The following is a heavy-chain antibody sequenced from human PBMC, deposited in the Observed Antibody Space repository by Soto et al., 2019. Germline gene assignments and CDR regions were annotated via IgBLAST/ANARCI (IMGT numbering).Heavy chain of an antibody. Sequence: GGSLILSCAASGFTFSSYSMPWVRETPGKGLECVAFISCDGSNIYYADSVKGRFTISRDNSKNTLYLQMNSLRAEDTAVYYCAKDRDAYYYYGMDVWGQGT. CDR3: AKDRDAYYYYGMDV. D-gene: IGHD3-10*01. J-gene: IGHJ6*02. CDR2: ISCDGSNI. CDR1: GFTFSSYS. V-gene: IGHV3-30*18.